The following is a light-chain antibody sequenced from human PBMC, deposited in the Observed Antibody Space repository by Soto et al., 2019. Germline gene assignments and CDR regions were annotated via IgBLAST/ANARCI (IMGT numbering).Light chain of an antibody. CDR1: SSDVGSYNL. V-gene: IGLV2-23*01. J-gene: IGLJ2*01. CDR2: EGS. CDR3: CSDGGSSTPDVV. Sequence: QSALTQPASVSGSPGQSITISCSGTSSDVGSYNLVSWYQQHPGKAPKLMIFEGSKRPSGVSNRFSGAKSCNTASQTTSGRQAEDEDDYYCCSDGGSSTPDVVFGGGTQLTVL.